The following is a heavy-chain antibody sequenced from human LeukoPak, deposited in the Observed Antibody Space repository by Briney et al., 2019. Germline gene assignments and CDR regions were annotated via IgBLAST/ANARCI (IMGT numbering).Heavy chain of an antibody. CDR3: AKGGIDAFDI. J-gene: IGHJ3*02. Sequence: GGSLRLSCAASGFTFHNYALSWVRQAPGKGLEWVSAISSSGDIIFYADSVEGRFTISRDNSKNTLYLQMNSLRAEDTAVYYCAKGGIDAFDIWGQGTMVTVSS. V-gene: IGHV3-23*01. CDR2: ISSSGDII. CDR1: GFTFHNYA. D-gene: IGHD3-16*01.